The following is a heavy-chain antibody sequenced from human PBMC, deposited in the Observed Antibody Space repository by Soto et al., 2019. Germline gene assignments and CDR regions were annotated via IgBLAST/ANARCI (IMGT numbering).Heavy chain of an antibody. CDR3: AGQGARWWKQLVQLDY. Sequence: QVQLVQSGAEVKTPGSSVKVSCKASGGTFSSYAISWVRQAPGQGLEWMGGIIPIFGTANYAQKFQGRVTSTADESTRTAYMELSSLRYEDTGVYYCAGQGARWWKQLVQLDYWGQGTLVTVSS. D-gene: IGHD6-6*01. CDR1: GGTFSSYA. CDR2: IIPIFGTA. V-gene: IGHV1-69*01. J-gene: IGHJ4*02.